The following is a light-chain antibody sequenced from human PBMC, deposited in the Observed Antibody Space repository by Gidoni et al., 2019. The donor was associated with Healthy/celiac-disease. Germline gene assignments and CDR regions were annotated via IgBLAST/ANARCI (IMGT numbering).Light chain of an antibody. J-gene: IGLJ2*01. Sequence: SSDLTQDPAVSVALGQTVRITCQGDSLRSYYASWYQQKPGQAPVLVIYGKNNRPSGIPDRFSGSSSGNTVSLTMTGAQAEDEADYYCNSRDSSLEVFGGGTKLTVL. CDR2: GKN. V-gene: IGLV3-19*01. CDR1: SLRSYY. CDR3: NSRDSSLEV.